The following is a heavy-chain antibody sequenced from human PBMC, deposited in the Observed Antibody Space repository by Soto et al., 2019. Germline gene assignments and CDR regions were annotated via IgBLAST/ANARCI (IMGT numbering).Heavy chain of an antibody. J-gene: IGHJ6*02. Sequence: EVQLVESGGGLVQPGGSLRLSCAASGFTFSSYWMSWVRQAPGKGLEWVANIKKDGSEKYYVDSVKGRFTISRDNAKHSLYLQMSSRRAEDTAVYYCARDIGQQAFYYYYGMDVWGQGTTVTVS. CDR1: GFTFSSYW. V-gene: IGHV3-7*03. CDR3: ARDIGQQAFYYYYGMDV. D-gene: IGHD6-13*01. CDR2: IKKDGSEK.